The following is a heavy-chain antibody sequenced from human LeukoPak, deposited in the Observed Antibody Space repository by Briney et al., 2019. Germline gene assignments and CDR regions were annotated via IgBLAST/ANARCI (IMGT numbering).Heavy chain of an antibody. Sequence: GEAPKISCKGSGYPFYTYWIGLVRQRPGQGLGWGGIIFPYDYDTMYSPSLEGQVPISADESISTAYLQWSSVGASDTARYFCLRCGSACDFDHDLDVWGQGTRVIVSS. CDR1: GYPFYTYW. V-gene: IGHV5-51*01. CDR2: IFPYDYDT. D-gene: IGHD2-21*01. CDR3: LRCGSACDFDHDLDV. J-gene: IGHJ6*02.